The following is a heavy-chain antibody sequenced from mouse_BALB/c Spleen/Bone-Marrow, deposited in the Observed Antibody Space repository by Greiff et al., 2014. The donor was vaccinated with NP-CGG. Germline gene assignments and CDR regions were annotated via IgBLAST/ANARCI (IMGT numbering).Heavy chain of an antibody. V-gene: IGHV5-4*02. D-gene: IGHD2-14*01. CDR1: GFTFSDYY. CDR3: ARDRGVQGYAMDY. J-gene: IGHJ4*01. CDR2: ISDGGSCT. Sequence: VQLKESGGGLVKPGGSLKLSCAASGFTFSDYYMYWVRQTPEKRLEWVATISDGGSCTYYPDSVKGRFTISRDIAKNNLYLQMSSLKSEDTAMYYCARDRGVQGYAMDYWGQGTSVTVSS.